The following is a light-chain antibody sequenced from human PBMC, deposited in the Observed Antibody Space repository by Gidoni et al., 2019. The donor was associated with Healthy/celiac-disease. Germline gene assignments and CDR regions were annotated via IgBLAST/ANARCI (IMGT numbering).Light chain of an antibody. V-gene: IGLV3-1*01. Sequence: SYELTQPPSVSVSPGQTASITCSGDKLGNKVTSWYHQKPGQSPVQVIYQDNKRPSEIPERFSGSNSGNTATLTISGAQAMDEGDYYCQAWDSNSWVFGGGTKLTVL. J-gene: IGLJ3*02. CDR1: KLGNKV. CDR2: QDN. CDR3: QAWDSNSWV.